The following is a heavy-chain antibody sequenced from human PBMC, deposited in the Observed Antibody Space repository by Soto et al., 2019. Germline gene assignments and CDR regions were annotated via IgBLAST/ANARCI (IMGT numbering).Heavy chain of an antibody. D-gene: IGHD6-19*01. J-gene: IGHJ6*02. Sequence: GSLRLSCAASGFTFSSYWMSRVRQAPGKGLEWVANIKQDGSEKYYVDSVKGRFTISRDNAKNSLYLQMNSLRAEDTAVYYCARDAVVDYYYYGMDVWGQGTTVTVSS. CDR1: GFTFSSYW. CDR3: ARDAVVDYYYYGMDV. CDR2: IKQDGSEK. V-gene: IGHV3-7*03.